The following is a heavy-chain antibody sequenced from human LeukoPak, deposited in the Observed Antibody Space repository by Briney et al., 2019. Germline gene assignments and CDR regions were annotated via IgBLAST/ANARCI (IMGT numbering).Heavy chain of an antibody. J-gene: IGHJ3*01. Sequence: ASVKVSCKASGYTFTDYYIHWVRQAPGQGLEWMGYINPNSGGPPYSQKFQGRVTMTGDTSISTAYMDLSRLTYDDTAVYYCARDGVAGSSDAFDLWGQGTMVTVSS. CDR1: GYTFTDYY. V-gene: IGHV1-2*02. CDR3: ARDGVAGSSDAFDL. CDR2: INPNSGGP. D-gene: IGHD6-19*01.